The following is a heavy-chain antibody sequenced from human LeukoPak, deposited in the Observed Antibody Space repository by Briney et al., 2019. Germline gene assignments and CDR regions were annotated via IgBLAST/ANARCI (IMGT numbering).Heavy chain of an antibody. CDR2: IWYDGSNK. J-gene: IGHJ4*02. CDR1: GFTFSSYG. V-gene: IGHV3-33*08. D-gene: IGHD3-10*01. Sequence: PGGSLRLSCAASGFTFSSYGMHWVRQAPGKGLEWVAVIWYDGSNKYYADSVKGRFTISRDNSKNTLYLQMNSLRAEDTAVYYCARPYYNGSGSYSPNDYWGQGTLVTVSS. CDR3: ARPYYNGSGSYSPNDY.